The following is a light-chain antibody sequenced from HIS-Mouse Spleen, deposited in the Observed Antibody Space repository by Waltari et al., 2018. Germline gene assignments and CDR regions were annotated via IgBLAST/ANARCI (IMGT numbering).Light chain of an antibody. CDR3: AAWDDSLSGWV. V-gene: IGLV1-47*01. CDR2: RNN. CDR1: SSNIGSNS. Sequence: QSVLTQPPSASGTPGQRVTISCSGSSSNIGSNSVYWYQHLPGTAPKLLIYRNNQRPSVVPDRFSGSKSGTSASLAISGLRSEDEADYYCAAWDDSLSGWVFGGGTKLTVL. J-gene: IGLJ3*02.